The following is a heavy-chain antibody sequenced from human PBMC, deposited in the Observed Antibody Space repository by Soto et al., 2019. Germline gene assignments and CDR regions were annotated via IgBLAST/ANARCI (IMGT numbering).Heavy chain of an antibody. CDR2: IIPIFGTA. V-gene: IGHV1-69*01. CDR1: GGTFSSYA. D-gene: IGHD4-17*01. Sequence: QVQLVQSGAEVTKPGSSVKVSFKASGGTFSSYASSWVRQSPGQGLEWMGGIIPIFGTADYAQKVQGRVTITADESTSKADMELSSWRSEDTAVYYCERGERDYAGLWGQGTLVNVSS. CDR3: ERGERDYAGL. J-gene: IGHJ4*02.